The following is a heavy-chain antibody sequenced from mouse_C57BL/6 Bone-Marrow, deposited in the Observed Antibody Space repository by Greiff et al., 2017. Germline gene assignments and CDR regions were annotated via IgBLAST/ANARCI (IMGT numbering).Heavy chain of an antibody. Sequence: EVKVVESGGGLVKPGGSLKLSCAASGFTFSSYAMSWVRQTPEKRLEWVATISDGGSYTYYTDNVKGRFTISRDNAKNHLYLQMSHLKSEDTAMYYCARERIYWGQGTTLTVSS. CDR3: ARERIY. CDR2: ISDGGSYT. V-gene: IGHV5-4*01. J-gene: IGHJ2*01. CDR1: GFTFSSYA.